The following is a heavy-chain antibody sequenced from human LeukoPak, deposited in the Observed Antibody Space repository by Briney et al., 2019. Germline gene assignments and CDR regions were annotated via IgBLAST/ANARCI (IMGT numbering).Heavy chain of an antibody. J-gene: IGHJ4*02. CDR1: GFTFSNYW. D-gene: IGHD2-15*01. Sequence: GGSLRLSCAVSGFTFSNYWMSWVRQAPGKGLEWVAKTNKDGREKKYADSVKGRFTISRDNTKNSLYLQMSRLRGEDTAVYYCTRGSWWSMDYWGQGNLLTVAS. CDR3: TRGSWWSMDY. CDR2: TNKDGREK. V-gene: IGHV3-7*04.